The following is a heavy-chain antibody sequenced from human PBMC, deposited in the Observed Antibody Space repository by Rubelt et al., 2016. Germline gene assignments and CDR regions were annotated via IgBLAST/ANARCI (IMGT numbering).Heavy chain of an antibody. CDR1: GFSFSAYS. V-gene: IGHV3-48*04. J-gene: IGHJ4*02. D-gene: IGHD6-6*01. CDR3: ARGYSSSSGSMDY. Sequence: EVQLVESGGALVQPGGSLRLSCAASGFSFSAYSMNWVRQAPGKGPEWVSHISSSGSSIYYADSVKGRFTIHRDNAKNKLYLQMNSLGAEDTAVYYCARGYSSSSGSMDYWGQGTLVTVSS. CDR2: ISSSGSSI.